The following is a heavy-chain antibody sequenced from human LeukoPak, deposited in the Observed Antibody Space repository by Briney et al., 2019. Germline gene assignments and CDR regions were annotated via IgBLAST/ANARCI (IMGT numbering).Heavy chain of an antibody. J-gene: IGHJ4*02. Sequence: PGGSLRLSCAASGFTYSSYAMSWVRQAPGKGLEWVSAISVSGGSTYYADSVKGRFTISRDNSKNTLYLQMNSLRAEETAVCYCAKERSRGGDCLDYWGQGTLVTVSS. V-gene: IGHV3-23*01. CDR2: ISVSGGST. CDR3: AKERSRGGDCLDY. D-gene: IGHD2-21*02. CDR1: GFTYSSYA.